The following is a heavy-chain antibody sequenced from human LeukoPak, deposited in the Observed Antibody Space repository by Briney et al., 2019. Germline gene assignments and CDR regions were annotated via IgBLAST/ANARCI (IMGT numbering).Heavy chain of an antibody. V-gene: IGHV1-69*04. J-gene: IGHJ4*02. CDR2: IIPILGIA. CDR3: ARDTRVATILGAGDDY. D-gene: IGHD5-12*01. CDR1: GGTFSSYA. Sequence: SVKVCCKASGGTFSSYAISWVRQAPGHGLGWMGGIIPILGIANYAQKFQGRVTITADKSTSTAYMELSSLRSENTAVYYCARDTRVATILGAGDDYWGQGTLVTVSS.